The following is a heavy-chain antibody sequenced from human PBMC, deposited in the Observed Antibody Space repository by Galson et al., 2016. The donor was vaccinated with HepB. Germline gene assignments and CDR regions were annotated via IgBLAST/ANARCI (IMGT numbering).Heavy chain of an antibody. CDR1: GVTFSNHW. Sequence: SLRLSCAGSGVTFSNHWMSWVRQAPGKGLEWVAGISQDGGKKDYLESVKGRFTISRDNAKNSLYLQMDNLRAEDTAVYYCARIIRPFDEFDSWGQGTLVTVAS. CDR3: ARIIRPFDEFDS. J-gene: IGHJ4*02. CDR2: ISQDGGKK. V-gene: IGHV3-7*01. D-gene: IGHD3-16*01.